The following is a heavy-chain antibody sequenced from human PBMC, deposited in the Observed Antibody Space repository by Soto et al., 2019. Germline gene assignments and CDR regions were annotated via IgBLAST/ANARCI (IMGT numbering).Heavy chain of an antibody. Sequence: ASVKVSCKTSGYTFTDYDINWVRQATGQGLEWIGWMNPNSGETGYAQKFQGRVTMTRSASLSTAYLELSSLRSEDTAVYYCARVAVAARPRWYNWFDPWGQGTLVTVSS. CDR3: ARVAVAARPRWYNWFDP. CDR2: MNPNSGET. J-gene: IGHJ5*02. V-gene: IGHV1-8*01. CDR1: GYTFTDYD. D-gene: IGHD2-15*01.